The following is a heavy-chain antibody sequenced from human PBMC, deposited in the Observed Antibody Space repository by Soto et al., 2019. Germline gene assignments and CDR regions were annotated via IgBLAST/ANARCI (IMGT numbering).Heavy chain of an antibody. Sequence: QVQLVQSGAEVKKPGASVKVSCKASGYTFTSYGISWVRQAPGQGLEWMGWISAYNGNTNHAQKLQGRVTMTTDTSPSTAYTERRSPRPDDTAVYYWAREYYNGSGPTYWGQGTLVTASA. D-gene: IGHD3-10*01. CDR2: ISAYNGNT. CDR1: GYTFTSYG. V-gene: IGHV1-18*01. J-gene: IGHJ4*02. CDR3: AREYYNGSGPTY.